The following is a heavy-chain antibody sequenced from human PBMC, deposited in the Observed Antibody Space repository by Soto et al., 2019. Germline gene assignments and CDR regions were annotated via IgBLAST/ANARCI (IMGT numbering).Heavy chain of an antibody. CDR1: GYTLTELS. V-gene: IGHV1-24*01. J-gene: IGHJ6*02. D-gene: IGHD4-17*01. Sequence: ASVKVSCKVSGYTLTELSMHWVRQAPAKGLEWMGGFDPEDGETIYAQKFQGRVTMTEDTSTDTAYMELSSLRSEDTAVYYCATNSATVTTHYYGMDVWGQGTTVTVSS. CDR3: ATNSATVTTHYYGMDV. CDR2: FDPEDGET.